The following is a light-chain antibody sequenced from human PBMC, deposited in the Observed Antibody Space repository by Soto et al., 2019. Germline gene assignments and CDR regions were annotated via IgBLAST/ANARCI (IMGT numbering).Light chain of an antibody. J-gene: IGKJ1*01. CDR1: QSISSW. CDR3: QQYNSYWT. V-gene: IGKV1-5*01. CDR2: DAS. Sequence: DIQMTQSPSTLSASVGDRVTITCRASQSISSWLAWYQQKPGKAPKLLIYDASSLESGVPSRFSGSGSGTVFPLTSSRRQADDFATYYCQQYNSYWTFGQGTKVEIK.